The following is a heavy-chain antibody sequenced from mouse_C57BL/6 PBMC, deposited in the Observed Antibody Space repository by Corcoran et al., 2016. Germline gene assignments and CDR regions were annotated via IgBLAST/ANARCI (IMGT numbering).Heavy chain of an antibody. CDR2: IYPGDGDT. D-gene: IGHD1-1*01. V-gene: IGHV1-80*01. Sequence: QVQLQQSGAELVKPGASVKISCKASGYAFSSYWMNWVKQRPGKGLEWIGQIYPGDGDTNYNGKFKGKATLTADKSSNTAYMQLSSLTSEDSAVYFCARRRFTTVVAYYFDYWGQGTTLTVSS. J-gene: IGHJ2*01. CDR1: GYAFSSYW. CDR3: ARRRFTTVVAYYFDY.